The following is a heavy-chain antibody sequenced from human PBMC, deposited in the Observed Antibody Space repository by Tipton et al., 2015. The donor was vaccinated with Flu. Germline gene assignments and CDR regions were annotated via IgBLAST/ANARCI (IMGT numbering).Heavy chain of an antibody. Sequence: TLSLTCSVSGDSIGSGYFWGWIRQPPGKGLEWIGNVHRTGSPYYNPSLRSRVIMTVDGAKNQFSLRLTSVTATDTAVYYCVRRDYSNYVSEPKNWFDPWGPGTLDTVSS. J-gene: IGHJ5*02. CDR2: VHRTGSP. CDR3: VRRDYSNYVSEPKNWFDP. CDR1: GDSIGSGYF. V-gene: IGHV4-38-2*01. D-gene: IGHD4-11*01.